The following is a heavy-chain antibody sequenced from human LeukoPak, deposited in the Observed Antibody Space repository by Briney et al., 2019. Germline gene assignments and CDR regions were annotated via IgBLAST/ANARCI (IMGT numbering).Heavy chain of an antibody. CDR3: ARDAPAPPQYSSSADAHGDAFDI. Sequence: SETLSLTCTVSGGSISSITSGNYCWNWIRQPAGKGLEWIGRIYVSGSTNYNPSLKSRVTISVDTSKNQFSLKLSSVTAADTAVYYCARDAPAPPQYSSSADAHGDAFDIWGQGTMVTVSS. CDR1: GGSISSITSGNYC. D-gene: IGHD6-6*01. J-gene: IGHJ3*02. CDR2: IYVSGST. V-gene: IGHV4-61*02.